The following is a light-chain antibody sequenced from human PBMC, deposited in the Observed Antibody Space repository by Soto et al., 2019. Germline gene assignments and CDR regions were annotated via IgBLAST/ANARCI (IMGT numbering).Light chain of an antibody. J-gene: IGKJ5*01. CDR3: QQRSDWPPIT. CDR2: DAC. CDR1: LSVTSY. Sequence: LVLTQSPATLSLSPGERASLSCRASLSVTSYLAWYQQKPGQAPRLLIYDACYRATGIPARFIGSGTGTDFTLTISSVEPEDFGVYYCQQRSDWPPITFGQGTRLEIK. V-gene: IGKV3-11*01.